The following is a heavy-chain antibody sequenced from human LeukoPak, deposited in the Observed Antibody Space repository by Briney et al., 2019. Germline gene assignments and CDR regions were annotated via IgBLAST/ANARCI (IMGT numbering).Heavy chain of an antibody. J-gene: IGHJ1*01. V-gene: IGHV4-4*09. CDR2: IYTRGST. D-gene: IGHD2-8*01. CDR3: ARHSYYEYFQH. Sequence: PSETLSLTCAVSGGSISSYYWSGIRQPPGKGLEGIGYIYTRGSTNYNPSRKRQVTISVDTSKNQFSLKLNSVTAADTAVYYCARHSYYEYFQHWGQGTLVTVSS. CDR1: GGSISSYY.